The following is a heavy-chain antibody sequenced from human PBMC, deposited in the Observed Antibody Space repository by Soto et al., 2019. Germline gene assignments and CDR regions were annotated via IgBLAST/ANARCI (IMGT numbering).Heavy chain of an antibody. CDR2: LSAGGDTT. D-gene: IGHD6-6*01. V-gene: IGHV3-23*01. CDR1: GFTFSTYA. Sequence: EAQLLESGGGLVQPGGSLRLSCAASGFTFSTYAMSWVRQAPGKGLEWVSALSAGGDTTYYADSVKGRFIISRDNSKNTLYLQMNSLRAEDTAVYYCANPPYSSSSPYYFDYWGQGTLVTVSS. CDR3: ANPPYSSSSPYYFDY. J-gene: IGHJ4*02.